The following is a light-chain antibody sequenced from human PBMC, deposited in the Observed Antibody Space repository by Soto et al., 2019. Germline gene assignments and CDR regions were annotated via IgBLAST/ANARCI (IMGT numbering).Light chain of an antibody. Sequence: EIVLTQSPATLSLSPGERATLSCRASQSFSSYLAWYQQKPGQAPRLLIYDASKRATGIPARFSGRVSGTDFTLTISSLEPEDFAVYYCQQRSNWPPVITFGQGTRLEI. V-gene: IGKV3-11*01. CDR1: QSFSSY. J-gene: IGKJ5*01. CDR3: QQRSNWPPVIT. CDR2: DAS.